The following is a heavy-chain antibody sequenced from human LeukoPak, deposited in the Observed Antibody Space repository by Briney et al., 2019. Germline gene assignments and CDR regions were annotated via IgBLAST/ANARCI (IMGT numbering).Heavy chain of an antibody. CDR1: GHTFTSYG. D-gene: IGHD2/OR15-2a*01. CDR2: IIPIFGTA. J-gene: IGHJ6*03. CDR3: ARDLLSDAYNYYSMAV. V-gene: IGHV1-69*05. Sequence: SVKVSCKASGHTFTSYGISLVRQAPGQGLEWMGGIIPIFGTANYAQKFQGRVTITTDESTSTAYMELSSLRSEDTAVYYCARDLLSDAYNYYSMAVWGKGTTVTVSS.